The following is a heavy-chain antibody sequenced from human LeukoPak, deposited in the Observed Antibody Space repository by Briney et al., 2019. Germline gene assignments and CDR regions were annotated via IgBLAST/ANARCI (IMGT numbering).Heavy chain of an antibody. Sequence: GGSLGLSCAVSGFTFSTFWMSWVGQAPGEGLEGVDNIKYDGTEKDYVDSVKGRFTISRDNAKNSVYLQMNSLRGEDTAVYYCARDGGLSGWFFWGQGTVVAVSS. CDR2: IKYDGTEK. V-gene: IGHV3-7*01. D-gene: IGHD6-19*01. J-gene: IGHJ4*02. CDR3: ARDGGLSGWFF. CDR1: GFTFSTFW.